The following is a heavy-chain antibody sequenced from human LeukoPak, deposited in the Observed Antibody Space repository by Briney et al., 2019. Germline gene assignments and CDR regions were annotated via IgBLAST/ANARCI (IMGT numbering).Heavy chain of an antibody. CDR2: INHSGST. D-gene: IGHD1-26*01. J-gene: IGHJ4*02. V-gene: IGHV4-34*01. CDR3: ARRRGSYSE. Sequence: SETLSLTCAVYGGSFSGYYWSWIRQPPGKGLEWIGEINHSGSTNYNPSLKSRVTISVDTPKNQFSLKLSSVTAADTAVYYCARRRGSYSEWGQGTLVTVSS. CDR1: GGSFSGYY.